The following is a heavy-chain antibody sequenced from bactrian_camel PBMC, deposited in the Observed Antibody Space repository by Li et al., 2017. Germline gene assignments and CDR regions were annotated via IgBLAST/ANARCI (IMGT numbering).Heavy chain of an antibody. V-gene: IGHV3S42*01. CDR3: TQPLTMVVGEYSY. CDR1: GFTLSSYA. CDR2: IGKTAGDD. Sequence: VQLVESGGGLVQPGGSLRLSCAASGFTLSSYAMNWVRQAPGKALEWVSSIGKTAGDDSYADSVKGRFTISRDNAKNTLYLQLDSLQTEDTAVYYCTQPLTMVVGEYSYWGQGTQVTVS. J-gene: IGHJ4*01. D-gene: IGHD5*01.